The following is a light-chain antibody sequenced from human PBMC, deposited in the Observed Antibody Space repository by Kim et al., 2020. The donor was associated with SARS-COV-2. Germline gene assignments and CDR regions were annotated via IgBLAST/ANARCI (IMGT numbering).Light chain of an antibody. CDR1: SSNIGNNY. Sequence: GQRVTISCSGSSSNIGNNYVSWYQQFPRTAPKLLIYDNNERSSGIPDRFSGSKSGTSATLDITGLQTVDEGDYYCGTWDSRLSTWIFGGGTKVTVL. V-gene: IGLV1-51*01. CDR2: DNN. CDR3: GTWDSRLSTWI. J-gene: IGLJ2*01.